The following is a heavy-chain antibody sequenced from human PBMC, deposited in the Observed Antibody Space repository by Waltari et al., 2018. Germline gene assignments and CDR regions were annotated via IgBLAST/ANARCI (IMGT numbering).Heavy chain of an antibody. V-gene: IGHV3-9*01. J-gene: IGHJ2*01. CDR3: ARNTDL. CDR2: ISWNSGSI. CDR1: GFNLAYYA. Sequence: EVKMVEYGGGLVQPARSLRLSCAASGFNLAYYAMHVVRQDLGKGVEWVSGISWNSGSIGYANSVKDRFTITRDNAKNSLYLQMNSVRSEDTALYYCARNTDLWGRGTLVTVSS.